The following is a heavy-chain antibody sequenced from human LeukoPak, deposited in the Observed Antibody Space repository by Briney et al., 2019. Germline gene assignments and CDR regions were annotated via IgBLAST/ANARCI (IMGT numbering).Heavy chain of an antibody. CDR3: ARATTHYWYFDL. CDR2: IYYSGST. CDR1: GGSISSYY. V-gene: IGHV4-59*08. Sequence: SETLSLTCTVSGGSISSYYWSWIRQPPGKGLEWIGYIYYSGSTNYNPSLKSRVTISVDTSKKQLSLHLSSVTAADTAVYYCARATTHYWYFDLWGRGTLVTVSS. D-gene: IGHD1/OR15-1a*01. J-gene: IGHJ2*01.